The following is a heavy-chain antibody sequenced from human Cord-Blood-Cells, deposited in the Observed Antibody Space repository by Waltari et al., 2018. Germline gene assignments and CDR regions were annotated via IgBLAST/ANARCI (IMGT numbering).Heavy chain of an antibody. CDR1: GGSLSGYY. CDR2: INHSGST. D-gene: IGHD1-26*01. J-gene: IGHJ4*02. Sequence: QVHLQQWGAGLLKPSETLSLTCAVYGGSLSGYYLSWIRQPPGKGLEWIGEINHSGSTNDNPSLKRRVTISVETSKNQFSLKLSSVTAADTAVYYCARSAGDVGFFDYWGQGTLVTVSS. V-gene: IGHV4-34*01. CDR3: ARSAGDVGFFDY.